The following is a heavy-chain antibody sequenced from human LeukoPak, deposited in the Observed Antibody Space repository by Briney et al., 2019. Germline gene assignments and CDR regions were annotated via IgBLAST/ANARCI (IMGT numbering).Heavy chain of an antibody. CDR2: INHSGST. D-gene: IGHD2-2*02. CDR1: GGSFSGYY. J-gene: IGHJ6*02. CDR3: ARGQALYYYYYGMDV. V-gene: IGHV4-34*01. Sequence: SSETLSLTCAVYGGSFSGYYWSWIRQPPGKGLEWIGEINHSGSTNYNPSLKSRVTISVDTSKNQFSLKLSSVTAADTAVYYCARGQALYYYYYGMDVWGQGTTVTVSS.